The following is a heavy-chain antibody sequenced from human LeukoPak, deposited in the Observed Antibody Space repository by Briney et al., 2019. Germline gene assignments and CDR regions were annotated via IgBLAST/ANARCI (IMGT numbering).Heavy chain of an antibody. CDR3: ARESWFDP. CDR1: GFTLSIYS. CDR2: ISSSSSTI. J-gene: IGHJ5*02. Sequence: GGSLRLSCAASGFTLSIYSMNWARQAPGKGLEWVSHISSSSSTIYYADSVKGRFTISRDNAKNSLYLQMNSLRVEDTAVYYCARESWFDPWGQGTLVTVSS. V-gene: IGHV3-48*01.